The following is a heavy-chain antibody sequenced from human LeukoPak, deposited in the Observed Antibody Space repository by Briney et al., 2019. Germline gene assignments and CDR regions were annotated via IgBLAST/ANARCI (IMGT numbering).Heavy chain of an antibody. Sequence: KPSQTLSLTCTVSGGSISSGGYYWRWIRQPPVKGLEWIGYIHHSGSNYYNPSLKSRVTISEDRSKNQFSLKLSSVTAADTAVYYCARENVRYNWNYGALDAFDIWGQGTMVTVSS. CDR2: IHHSGSN. J-gene: IGHJ3*02. CDR1: GGSISSGGYY. CDR3: ARENVRYNWNYGALDAFDI. D-gene: IGHD1-7*01. V-gene: IGHV4-30-2*01.